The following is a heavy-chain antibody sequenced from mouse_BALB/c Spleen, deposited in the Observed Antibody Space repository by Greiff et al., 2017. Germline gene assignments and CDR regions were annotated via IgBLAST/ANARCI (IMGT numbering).Heavy chain of an antibody. V-gene: IGHV1-69*01. D-gene: IGHD1-1*01. Sequence: QVQLQQPGAELVMPGASVKMSCKASGYTFTDYWMHWVKQRPGQGLEWIGAIDTSDSYTSYNQKFKGKATLTVDESSSTAYMQLSSLTSEDSAVYYCARRDYDGSLFAYWGQGTLVTVSA. CDR2: IDTSDSYT. CDR1: GYTFTDYW. J-gene: IGHJ3*01. CDR3: ARRDYDGSLFAY.